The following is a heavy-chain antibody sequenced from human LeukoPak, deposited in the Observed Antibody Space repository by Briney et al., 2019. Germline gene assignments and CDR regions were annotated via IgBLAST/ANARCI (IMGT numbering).Heavy chain of an antibody. J-gene: IGHJ4*02. V-gene: IGHV1-69*13. CDR3: ARDGIAVAGPFDY. CDR2: IIPIFGTA. D-gene: IGHD6-19*01. CDR1: GGTFSSYA. Sequence: SVKVSCKASGGTFSSYAISWVRQAPGQGLEWMGGIIPIFGTANYAQKFQGRVTITADESTSTAYMELSSLRSEDAAVYYCARDGIAVAGPFDYWGQGTLVTVSS.